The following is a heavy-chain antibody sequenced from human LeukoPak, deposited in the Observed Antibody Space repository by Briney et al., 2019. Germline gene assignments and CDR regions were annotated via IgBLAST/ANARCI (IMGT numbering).Heavy chain of an antibody. Sequence: PSETLSLTCSVSGGSISSGGYYWSWIRQHPGKGLEWIGYIYYSGSTYYNPSLKSRVTISVDTSKNQFSLKLSSVTAADTAVYYCARVRGYSGYPTYDAFDIWGQGTMVTVSS. CDR2: IYYSGST. CDR1: GGSISSGGYY. CDR3: ARVRGYSGYPTYDAFDI. V-gene: IGHV4-31*03. J-gene: IGHJ3*02. D-gene: IGHD5-12*01.